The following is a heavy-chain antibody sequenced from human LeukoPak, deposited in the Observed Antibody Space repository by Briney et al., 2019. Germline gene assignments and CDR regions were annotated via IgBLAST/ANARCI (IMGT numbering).Heavy chain of an antibody. D-gene: IGHD2-2*02. J-gene: IGHJ6*02. CDR1: GFTVSSNY. Sequence: PGGSLRLSCAASGFTVSSNYMSLVRQAPGKGLEWVSVIYSGGSTYYADSVKGRFTISRDNSKNTLYLQMNSLRAEDTAVYYCARDDCSSTSCYKTRNYYYGMDVWGQGTTVTVSS. CDR3: ARDDCSSTSCYKTRNYYYGMDV. CDR2: IYSGGST. V-gene: IGHV3-66*01.